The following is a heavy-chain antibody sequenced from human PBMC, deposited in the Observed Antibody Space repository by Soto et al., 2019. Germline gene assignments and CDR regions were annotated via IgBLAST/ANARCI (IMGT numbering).Heavy chain of an antibody. CDR3: ARGEGRLVGTWFDP. CDR2: INHSGGT. Sequence: SQTLSLTCEVYGGSFSSYYWNWIRHPPGKGLEWLGEINHSGGTNDDPSLESRVTISLDTSKTQFSLKLTSVTAADTAVYYCARGEGRLVGTWFDPWGQGTLVTVSS. V-gene: IGHV4-34*01. CDR1: GGSFSSYY. J-gene: IGHJ5*02. D-gene: IGHD5-12*01.